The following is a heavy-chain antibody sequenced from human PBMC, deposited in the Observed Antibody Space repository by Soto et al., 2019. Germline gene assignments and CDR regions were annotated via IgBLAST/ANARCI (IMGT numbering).Heavy chain of an antibody. V-gene: IGHV4-34*01. CDR3: ATKLVPAYYYGSGSYYNDNWFDP. CDR2: INHSGST. Sequence: SETLSLTCAVYGGSFSGYYWSWIRQPPGKGLERIGEINHSGSTNYNPSLKSRVTISVDTSKNQFSLKLSSVTAADTAVYYCATKLVPAYYYGSGSYYNDNWFDPWGQGTLVTVSS. CDR1: GGSFSGYY. J-gene: IGHJ5*02. D-gene: IGHD3-10*01.